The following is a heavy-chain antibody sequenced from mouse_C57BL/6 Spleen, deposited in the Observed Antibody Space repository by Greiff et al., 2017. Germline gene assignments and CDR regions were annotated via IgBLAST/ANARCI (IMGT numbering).Heavy chain of an antibody. Sequence: EVQLQQSGAELVRPGASVKLSCTASGFNIKDDYMHWVKQRPEQGLEWIGWIDPENGDTEYASKFQGKATITADTSSNTAYLQLSSLTSEDTAVYYRTTATMVTPFAYWGQGTLVTVSA. D-gene: IGHD2-2*01. J-gene: IGHJ3*01. V-gene: IGHV14-4*01. CDR3: TTATMVTPFAY. CDR1: GFNIKDDY. CDR2: IDPENGDT.